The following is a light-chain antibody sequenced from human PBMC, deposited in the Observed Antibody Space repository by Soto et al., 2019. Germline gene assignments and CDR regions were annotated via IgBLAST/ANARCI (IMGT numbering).Light chain of an antibody. CDR1: QSVTSSY. Sequence: EMVLTQSPGTLSLSPGERATLSCRASQSVTSSYLAWYQQKPGQAPRLLIYGASSRATGIPDRFSGSGSGTDFTLTINRLKPEDFAVYYCQQYGSSPRTFGQGTKLAIK. CDR3: QQYGSSPRT. J-gene: IGKJ2*01. V-gene: IGKV3-20*01. CDR2: GAS.